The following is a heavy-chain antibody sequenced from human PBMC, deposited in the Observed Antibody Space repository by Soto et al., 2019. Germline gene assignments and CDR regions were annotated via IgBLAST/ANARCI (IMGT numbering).Heavy chain of an antibody. CDR3: AREKNVYNFYGADAAFEI. CDR2: IKQDGSDK. V-gene: IGHV3-7*05. Sequence: EVQLVESGGGLVQPGGSLRLSCAASGFTFRSYWMSWVRQAPGKGLEWVASIKQDGSDKYYVESVKGRFTISRDNAENAVDMLMNTLRAEDTAVYYCAREKNVYNFYGADAAFEIWGQGTMVTVSS. J-gene: IGHJ3*02. CDR1: GFTFRSYW. D-gene: IGHD1-20*01.